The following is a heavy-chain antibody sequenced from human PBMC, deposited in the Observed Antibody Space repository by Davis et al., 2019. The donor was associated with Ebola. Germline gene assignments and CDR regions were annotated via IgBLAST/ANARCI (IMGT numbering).Heavy chain of an antibody. V-gene: IGHV4-4*02. CDR1: PCSFISSNW. CDR3: AKLGGYRDY. D-gene: IGHD5-12*01. Sequence: MPSETLSLTFAVSPCSFISSNWWSWVRQPPGKGLEWIGEIYHSGSTNYNPSLKSRVTISVDKSKNQFSLKLSSVTAADTAVYYCAKLGGYRDYWGQGTLVTVSS. CDR2: IYHSGST. J-gene: IGHJ4*02.